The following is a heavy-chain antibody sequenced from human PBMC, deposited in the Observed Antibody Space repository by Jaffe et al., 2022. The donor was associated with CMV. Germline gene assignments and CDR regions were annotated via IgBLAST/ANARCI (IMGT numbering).Heavy chain of an antibody. V-gene: IGHV3-33*01. D-gene: IGHD3-22*01. Sequence: QVQLVESGGGVVQPGRSLRLSCAASGFTFSSYGMHWVRQAPGKGLEWVAVIWYDGSNKYYADSVKGRFTISRDNSKNTLYLQMNSLRAEDTAVYYCARDMAYYYDSSGSAETLPDYWGQGTLVTVSS. CDR3: ARDMAYYYDSSGSAETLPDY. J-gene: IGHJ4*02. CDR2: IWYDGSNK. CDR1: GFTFSSYG.